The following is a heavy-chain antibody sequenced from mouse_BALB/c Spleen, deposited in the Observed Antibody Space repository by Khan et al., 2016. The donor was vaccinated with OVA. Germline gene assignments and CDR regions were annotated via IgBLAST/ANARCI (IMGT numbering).Heavy chain of an antibody. D-gene: IGHD1-2*01. CDR1: GISITTGNYR. Sequence: EVQLQESGPGLVKPSQTVSLTCTVTGISITTGNYRWSWIRPFPGNKLEWIGYIYYNGTITYNPSLTSRTTITRDTSKNQFFLEMNSLTAEDTSTYYCARGTTANAMDYWGQGTSVTVSS. V-gene: IGHV3-5*02. J-gene: IGHJ4*01. CDR2: IYYNGTI. CDR3: ARGTTANAMDY.